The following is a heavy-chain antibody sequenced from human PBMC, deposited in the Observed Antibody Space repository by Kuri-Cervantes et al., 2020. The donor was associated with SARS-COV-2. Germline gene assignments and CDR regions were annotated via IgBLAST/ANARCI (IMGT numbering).Heavy chain of an antibody. CDR2: ISGSGGST. V-gene: IGHV3-23*01. CDR3: AKSLPAAPWSFDY. CDR1: GFTFSGHW. D-gene: IGHD6-6*01. Sequence: GGSLRLSCAASGFTFSGHWIHWVRQAPGKGLEWASAISGSGGSTYYADSVKGRFTISRDNSKNTLFLQMNSLRVEDTAIYYCAKSLPAAPWSFDYWGQGNLVTGSS. J-gene: IGHJ4*02.